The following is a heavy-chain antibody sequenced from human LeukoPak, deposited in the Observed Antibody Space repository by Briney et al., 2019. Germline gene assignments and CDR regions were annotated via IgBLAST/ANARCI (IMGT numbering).Heavy chain of an antibody. CDR1: GFPFSDYA. Sequence: GGSLRLSCAASGFPFSDYAMRWVRQAPGKGLDYVSTISSYGGSTYYADSVKGRFTISRDNSKNTLYLQMNSLRAEDTAVYFCARDSPAGTATPHDYWGQGALVTVSS. CDR3: ARDSPAGTATPHDY. J-gene: IGHJ4*02. V-gene: IGHV3-23*01. CDR2: ISSYGGST. D-gene: IGHD2-15*01.